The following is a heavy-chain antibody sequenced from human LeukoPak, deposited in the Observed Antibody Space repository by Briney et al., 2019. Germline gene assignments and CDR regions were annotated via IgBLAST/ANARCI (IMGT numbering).Heavy chain of an antibody. J-gene: IGHJ4*02. CDR3: ARYERGEAILDY. CDR2: SWFAGDTK. V-gene: IGHV3-33*08. D-gene: IGHD3-16*01. Sequence: GTSLRLSCVASGFTFTSYGMHWVRQAPGKGLEWVAVSWFAGDTKYYADSVKGRFTISRDNSKNTLYLQMNSLRAEDTAVYYCARYERGEAILDYWGQGTLVTVSS. CDR1: GFTFTSYG.